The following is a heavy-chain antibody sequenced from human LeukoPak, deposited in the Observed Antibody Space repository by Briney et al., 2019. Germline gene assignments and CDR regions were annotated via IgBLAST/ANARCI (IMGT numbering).Heavy chain of an antibody. CDR1: GYTFTGYY. CDR3: ARGPLDSSGYYYVLPQSNYYYYYMDV. Sequence: ASVKVSCKASGYTFTGYYMHWVRQAPGQGLEWMGIINPSGGSTSYAQKFQGRVTMTRDTSTSTVYMELSSLRSEDTAVYYCARGPLDSSGYYYVLPQSNYYYYYMDVWGKGTTVTISS. V-gene: IGHV1-46*01. J-gene: IGHJ6*03. CDR2: INPSGGST. D-gene: IGHD3-22*01.